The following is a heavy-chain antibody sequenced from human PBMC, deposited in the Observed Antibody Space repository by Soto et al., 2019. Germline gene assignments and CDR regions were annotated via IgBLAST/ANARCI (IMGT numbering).Heavy chain of an antibody. CDR2: INHSGST. J-gene: IGHJ4*02. V-gene: IGHV4-34*01. CDR1: GGSFSGYY. CDR3: ARGDYRRDGVQHDY. D-gene: IGHD1-1*01. Sequence: QVQLQQWGAGLLKPSETLSLTCAVYGGSFSGYYWSWIRQPPGKVLEWIGEINHSGSTNYNPSLKSRVTISVDTSKNQLSLKLSAVTAADTAVYYCARGDYRRDGVQHDYWGQGTLVTVSS.